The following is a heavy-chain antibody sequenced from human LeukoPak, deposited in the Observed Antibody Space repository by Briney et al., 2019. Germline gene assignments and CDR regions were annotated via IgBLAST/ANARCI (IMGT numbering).Heavy chain of an antibody. CDR3: ARDPGGITGSSKWFDP. CDR2: IYYSGST. V-gene: IGHV4-31*03. Sequence: SETLSLTCTVSVGSISSGGYYWSWIRQHPGKGLEWIGYIYYSGSTYYNPSLKSRVTISVDTSKNQFSLKLSSVTAADTAVYYCARDPGGITGSSKWFDPWGQGTLVAVSS. J-gene: IGHJ5*02. CDR1: VGSISSGGYY. D-gene: IGHD1-20*01.